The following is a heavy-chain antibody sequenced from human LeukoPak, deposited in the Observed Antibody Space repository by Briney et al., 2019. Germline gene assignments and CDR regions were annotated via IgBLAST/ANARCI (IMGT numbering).Heavy chain of an antibody. D-gene: IGHD3-10*01. CDR1: GYTFTSYY. J-gene: IGHJ4*02. CDR3: ARDFINYYGSGSYDY. CDR2: INPSGGST. Sequence: ASVKVSCEASGYTFTSYYMHWVRQAPGQGLEWMGIINPSGGSTSYAQKFQGRVTMTRDMSTSTVYMELSSLRSEDTAVYYCARDFINYYGSGSYDYWGQGTLVTVSS. V-gene: IGHV1-46*01.